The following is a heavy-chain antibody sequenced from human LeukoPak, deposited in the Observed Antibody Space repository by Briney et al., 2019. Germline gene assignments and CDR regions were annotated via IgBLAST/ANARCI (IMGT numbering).Heavy chain of an antibody. CDR1: GFTFSSYE. Sequence: GGSLRLSCAASGFTFSSYEMNWVRQVPGKGLEWISYISSSGSTKYFADSVKGRFTISRDNAKNSLYLQMNSLKTEDTAVYYCTTVGLSGFYDSSGYYYFDYWGQGTLVTVSS. CDR2: ISSSGSTK. CDR3: TTVGLSGFYDSSGYYYFDY. J-gene: IGHJ4*02. D-gene: IGHD3-22*01. V-gene: IGHV3-48*03.